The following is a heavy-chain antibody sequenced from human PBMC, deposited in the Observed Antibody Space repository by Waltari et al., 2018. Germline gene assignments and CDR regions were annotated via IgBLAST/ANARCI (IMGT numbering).Heavy chain of an antibody. CDR3: AKVPFLEWLGYFDY. J-gene: IGHJ4*02. Sequence: EVQLLASGGGLVQPGGSLRLSCAASGFTFSSYALSWVRQAPGKVLEWASAISGSGGSTYYADSVKGRFTISRDNSKNTLYLQMNSLRAEDTAVYYCAKVPFLEWLGYFDYWGQGTLVTVSS. CDR1: GFTFSSYA. D-gene: IGHD3-3*02. V-gene: IGHV3-23*01. CDR2: ISGSGGST.